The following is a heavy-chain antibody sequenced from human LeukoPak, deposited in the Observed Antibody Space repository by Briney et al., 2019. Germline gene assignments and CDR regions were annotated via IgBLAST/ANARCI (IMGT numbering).Heavy chain of an antibody. D-gene: IGHD3-9*01. J-gene: IGHJ2*01. CDR3: ARGDWHWYFDL. V-gene: IGHV1-3*01. Sequence: ASVKVSCKPSGYTFTSYAVHWVRQAPGQGLEWMGCINGGSGHARYSERFQDRVTITRDTSMNTAHLDLRSLRSQDAAVYYCARGDWHWYFDLWGRGTLVTVSS. CDR2: INGGSGHA. CDR1: GYTFTSYA.